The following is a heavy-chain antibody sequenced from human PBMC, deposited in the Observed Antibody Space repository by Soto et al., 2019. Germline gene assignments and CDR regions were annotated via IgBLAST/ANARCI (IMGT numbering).Heavy chain of an antibody. V-gene: IGHV4-59*01. CDR1: GGSINNYY. CDR2: IYYRGST. Sequence: SETLSLTCIVSGGSINNYYWSWIRQPPGKGLEWIGYIYYRGSTNYNPSLKSRVTISVDTSKNQFSLKLSSVTAADTAVYYCARGGYNWNDVTDYWGQGTLVTVSS. CDR3: ARGGYNWNDVTDY. J-gene: IGHJ4*02. D-gene: IGHD1-20*01.